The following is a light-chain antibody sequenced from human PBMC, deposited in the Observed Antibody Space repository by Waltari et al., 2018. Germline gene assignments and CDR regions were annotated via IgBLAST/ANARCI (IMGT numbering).Light chain of an antibody. J-gene: IGLJ1*01. V-gene: IGLV2-14*03. CDR1: TNDIGGYDY. Sequence: QSALTQPASVSGSPGQSITISCSGSTNDIGGYDYVSWYQHRPDSAPKLLIHDVTNRPWRVLYRFSGSKSGNTASLTISWLRPEDEADYYCSSYSMATTSYVFGTGTKVTVL. CDR3: SSYSMATTSYV. CDR2: DVT.